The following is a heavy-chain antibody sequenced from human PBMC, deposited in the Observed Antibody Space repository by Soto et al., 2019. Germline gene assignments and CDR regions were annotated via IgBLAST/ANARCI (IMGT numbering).Heavy chain of an antibody. CDR1: GFPIMCKK. CDR2: LYDLDGS. CDR3: ATWHEREHAYDV. J-gene: IGHJ3*01. Sequence: GVLRLSCAAFGFPIMCKKNVAWVRPAPGKGLEWVSALYDLDGSFYAASVKGRFTTSSDSSKTTVYLQMNDLRPDDTAVYYCATWHEREHAYDVWGQGTTVTVS. V-gene: IGHV3-53*01. D-gene: IGHD1-1*01.